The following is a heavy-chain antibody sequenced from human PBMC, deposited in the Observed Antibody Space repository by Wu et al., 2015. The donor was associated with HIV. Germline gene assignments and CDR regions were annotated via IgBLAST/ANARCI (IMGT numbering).Heavy chain of an antibody. CDR2: ISANNGDT. J-gene: IGHJ6*02. V-gene: IGHV1-18*01. CDR3: ARDYDDRGSVSLGS. CDR1: GYSFTHYG. D-gene: IGHD3-16*01. Sequence: QVHLEQSGVEVKKPGASVKVSCKASGYSFTHYGIAWVRQAPGQGLEWMGWISANNGDTSYAQKFQDRVIMTTDTLTNTAYMELKSLTSDDTAVYFCARDYDDRGSVSLGSWGQGTTVTVSS.